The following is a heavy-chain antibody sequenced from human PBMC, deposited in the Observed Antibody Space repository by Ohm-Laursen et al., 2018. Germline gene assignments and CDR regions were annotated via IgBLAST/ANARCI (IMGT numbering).Heavy chain of an antibody. D-gene: IGHD6-19*01. J-gene: IGHJ4*02. V-gene: IGHV3-21*01. CDR3: ARCGSAVADLNFDY. Sequence: GQTLSLTCAASGFTFSSYEMDWVRQAPGKGLEWVSSISSSSSYIYYADSVKGRFTISRDNAKNSLYLQMNSLRAEDTAVYYCARCGSAVADLNFDYWGQGTLVTVSS. CDR1: GFTFSSYE. CDR2: ISSSSSYI.